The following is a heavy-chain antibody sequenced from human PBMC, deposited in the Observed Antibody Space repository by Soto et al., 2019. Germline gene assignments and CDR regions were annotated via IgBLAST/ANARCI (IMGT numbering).Heavy chain of an antibody. Sequence: PGGSLRLSCAASGFSFSGSDIHWVLQASGEGLEWVGRIKTKAENYATALAASVNGRFSLSRDDSKNMAYVEMNRLKTEDTALYYCTRRDCRVRDPPSASDYRCPAAFVTLFS. CDR3: TRRDCRVRDPPSASDY. CDR1: GFSFSGSD. J-gene: IGHJ4*02. CDR2: IKTKAENYAT. V-gene: IGHV3-73*01. D-gene: IGHD2-15*01.